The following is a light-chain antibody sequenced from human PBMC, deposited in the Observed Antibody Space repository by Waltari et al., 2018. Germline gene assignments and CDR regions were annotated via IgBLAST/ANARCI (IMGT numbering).Light chain of an antibody. CDR1: ISNLGENV. CDR3: AAWDDSVNGLL. Sequence: QSVLTPPPPASGPPRPKVPISCSGGISNLGENVVGWYQHLPGKAPKLLIYYDDLLASGVSDRFSGSKSGTSASLAISGLQSEDEADYYCAAWDDSVNGLLFGGGTRVTVL. CDR2: YDD. J-gene: IGLJ3*02. V-gene: IGLV1-36*01.